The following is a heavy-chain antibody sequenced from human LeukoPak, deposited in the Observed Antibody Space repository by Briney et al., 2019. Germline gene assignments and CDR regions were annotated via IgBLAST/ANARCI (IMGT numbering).Heavy chain of an antibody. D-gene: IGHD5-24*01. J-gene: IGHJ4*02. V-gene: IGHV4-59*06. CDR1: GGSFTDYF. Sequence: SETLSLTCTVFGGSFTDYFWTWIRQPPGKGLEWIGCVYYSGSTYFNPSLKSRVTVSVDTSKNQFSLNLSSVTAADTAVYYCARGRDAYKVGYRGQGTLVTVSS. CDR3: ARGRDAYKVGY. CDR2: VYYSGST.